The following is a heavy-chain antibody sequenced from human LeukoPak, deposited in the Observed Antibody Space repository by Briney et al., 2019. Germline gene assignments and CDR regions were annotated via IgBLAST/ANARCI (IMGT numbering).Heavy chain of an antibody. CDR3: ARYGSGSQGFDY. CDR2: IYSGGST. Sequence: GTLRLSCAASGFTFSSYGMTWVRQAPGKGLEWVSVIYSGGSTYYADSVKGRFTISRDNSKNTLYLQMNSLRAEDTAVYYCARYGSGSQGFDYWGQGTLVTVSS. CDR1: GFTFSSYG. J-gene: IGHJ4*02. V-gene: IGHV3-66*01. D-gene: IGHD3-10*01.